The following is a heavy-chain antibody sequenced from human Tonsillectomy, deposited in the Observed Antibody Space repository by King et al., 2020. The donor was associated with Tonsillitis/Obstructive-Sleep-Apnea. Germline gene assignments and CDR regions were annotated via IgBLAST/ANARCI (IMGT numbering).Heavy chain of an antibody. CDR2: ISYDGSDE. V-gene: IGHV3-30*04. J-gene: IGHJ4*02. CDR3: ARDGVLVMAAILIYFDY. CDR1: GFTFSSYA. D-gene: IGHD5-24*01. Sequence: VQLVESGGGVVQPGRSLRLSCAASGFTFSSYAMHWVRQAPGKGLEWVAVISYDGSDEYYADSVKGRFTISRDNSKNTVYLQMNSLRAEDTAVYYCARDGVLVMAAILIYFDYWGQGTLVTVSS.